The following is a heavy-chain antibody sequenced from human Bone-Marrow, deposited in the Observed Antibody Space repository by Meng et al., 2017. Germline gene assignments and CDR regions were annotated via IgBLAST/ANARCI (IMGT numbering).Heavy chain of an antibody. CDR3: VRSSAWVRTGFDP. D-gene: IGHD6-19*01. Sequence: QPQLQESGPGLVRPSEALSLTCSVSGGSISTSGYYWGWIRQPPGKGLEWIGSIGHSGFTYYTPSLKSRVTVSIDTSRNQFSLWLTSVTAADTAVCYCVRSSAWVRTGFDPWGQGTLVTVSS. CDR1: GGSISTSGYY. V-gene: IGHV4-39*01. J-gene: IGHJ5*02. CDR2: IGHSGFT.